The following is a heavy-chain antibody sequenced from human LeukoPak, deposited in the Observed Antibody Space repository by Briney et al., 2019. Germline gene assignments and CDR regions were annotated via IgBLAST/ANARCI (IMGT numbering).Heavy chain of an antibody. D-gene: IGHD3-22*01. CDR3: AREGYYYDSSGYGY. J-gene: IGHJ4*02. Sequence: QTGGSRRLSCAASGFTFSSYWMSWVRQAPGKGLEWVANIKQDGSEKYYVDSVKGRFTISRDNAKNSLYLQMNSLRAEDTAVYYCAREGYYYDSSGYGYWGQGTLVTVSS. V-gene: IGHV3-7*01. CDR2: IKQDGSEK. CDR1: GFTFSSYW.